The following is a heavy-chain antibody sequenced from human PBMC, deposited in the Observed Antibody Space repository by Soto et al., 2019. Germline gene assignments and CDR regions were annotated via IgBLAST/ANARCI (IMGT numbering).Heavy chain of an antibody. Sequence: QVQLVESGGGVVQPGRSLRLSCAASGFTFSSYAMHWVRQAPGKGLDWVAVVSYDGSNKYYADSVKGRFTFSRDNSKNTLYLQMNSLRPEDTALSYCASDLGGAIDYWGQGTLVTVSS. CDR2: VSYDGSNK. J-gene: IGHJ4*02. V-gene: IGHV3-30-3*01. CDR1: GFTFSSYA. CDR3: ASDLGGAIDY. D-gene: IGHD3-16*01.